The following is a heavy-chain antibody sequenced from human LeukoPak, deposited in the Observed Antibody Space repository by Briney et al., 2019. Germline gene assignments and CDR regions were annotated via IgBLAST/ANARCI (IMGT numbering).Heavy chain of an antibody. Sequence: GGSLRLSCAASGFTFTNNWMTWFRQAPGKGLEWVANVNEDGSEKNYVDSVKGRFTISRDNAKNSVYLQMNNLRVEEAAVYYCARGRGWIDPWGQGTLVTVSS. D-gene: IGHD5-24*01. J-gene: IGHJ5*02. CDR3: ARGRGWIDP. V-gene: IGHV3-7*01. CDR2: VNEDGSEK. CDR1: GFTFTNNW.